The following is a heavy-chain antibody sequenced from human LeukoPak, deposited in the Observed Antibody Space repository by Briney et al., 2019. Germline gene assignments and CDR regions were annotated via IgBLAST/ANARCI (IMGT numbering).Heavy chain of an antibody. CDR3: AKATGNLGN. J-gene: IGHJ4*02. Sequence: GGSLRLSCAASGFTFSSYAMHWVRQAPGKGLEWVAVISYAGSNKYYADSVKGRFTISRDNSKSTLYLQMISLTAEDTAIYYCAKATGNLGNWGQGTLVTVSS. CDR2: ISYAGSNK. V-gene: IGHV3-30*04. D-gene: IGHD1-1*01. CDR1: GFTFSSYA.